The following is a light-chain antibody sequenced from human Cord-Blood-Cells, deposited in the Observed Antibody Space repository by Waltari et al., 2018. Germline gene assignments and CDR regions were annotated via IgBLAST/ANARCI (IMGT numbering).Light chain of an antibody. CDR1: QSVSSN. V-gene: IGKV3-15*01. J-gene: IGKJ1*01. Sequence: EIVMTQSPATLSVSPGERATLSCRASQSVSSNLAWYQQKRGQAPRPLIYGASTRATGIPARFSGSGSGTEFTLTISSLQSEDFAVYYCQQYNNWPPGVRGAFGQGTKVEIK. CDR2: GAS. CDR3: QQYNNWPPGVRGA.